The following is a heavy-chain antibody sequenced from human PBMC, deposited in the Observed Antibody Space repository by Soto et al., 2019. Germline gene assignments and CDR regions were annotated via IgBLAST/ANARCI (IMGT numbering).Heavy chain of an antibody. Sequence: QVQLVQSGAEVKKPGASVKVSCKASGYIFTAYSMHWVRQAPGQGLEWMGVVNPSGGSTNYAQKFQGRITMTRDTSTSTVYMDLSSLTPEDTAVYYCAREENCSDGICYSEYFQRWGQGTLVTVSS. V-gene: IGHV1-46*01. J-gene: IGHJ1*01. CDR1: GYIFTAYS. CDR3: AREENCSDGICYSEYFQR. CDR2: VNPSGGST. D-gene: IGHD2-15*01.